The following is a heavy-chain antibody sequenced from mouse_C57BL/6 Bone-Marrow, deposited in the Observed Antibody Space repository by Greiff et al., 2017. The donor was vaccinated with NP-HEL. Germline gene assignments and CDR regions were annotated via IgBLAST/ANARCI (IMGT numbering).Heavy chain of an antibody. J-gene: IGHJ4*01. D-gene: IGHD1-1*01. CDR3: APITTVVACYYAMDY. CDR1: GYTFTSYG. Sequence: QVQLQQSGAELVRPGASVKLSCKASGYTFTSYGISWVKQRTGQGLEWIGEIYPRSGNTYYNEKFKGKATLTADKSSSTAYMQLRSLTSEDSADYFCAPITTVVACYYAMDYWGQGTSVTVSA. V-gene: IGHV1-81*01. CDR2: IYPRSGNT.